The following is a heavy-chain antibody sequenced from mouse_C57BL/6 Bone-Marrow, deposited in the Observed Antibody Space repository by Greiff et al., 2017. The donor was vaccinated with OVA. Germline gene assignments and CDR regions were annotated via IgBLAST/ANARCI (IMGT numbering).Heavy chain of an antibody. CDR2: IDPSDSYT. Sequence: QVQLQQPGAELVKPGASVKMSCKASGYTFTSYWITWVKQRPGQGLEWIGVIDPSDSYTNYNQKFKGKATLTVDTSSSTAYMQLSSLTSEDSAVYCCALRFAYWGQGTLVTVSA. J-gene: IGHJ3*01. CDR1: GYTFTSYW. V-gene: IGHV1-69*02. CDR3: ALRFAY.